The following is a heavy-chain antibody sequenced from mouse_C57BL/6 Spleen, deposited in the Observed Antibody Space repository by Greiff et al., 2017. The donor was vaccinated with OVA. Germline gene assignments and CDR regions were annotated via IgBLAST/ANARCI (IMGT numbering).Heavy chain of an antibody. CDR3: ARGSNYFWYFDV. V-gene: IGHV5-17*01. J-gene: IGHJ1*03. CDR2: ISSGSSTI. Sequence: EVQLVESGGGLVKPGGSLELSCAASGFTFSDYGMHWVRQAPEKGLEWVAYISSGSSTIYYADTVKGRFTISRDNAKNTLFLQMTSLRSEDTAMYYCARGSNYFWYFDVWGTGTTVTVSS. D-gene: IGHD2-5*01. CDR1: GFTFSDYG.